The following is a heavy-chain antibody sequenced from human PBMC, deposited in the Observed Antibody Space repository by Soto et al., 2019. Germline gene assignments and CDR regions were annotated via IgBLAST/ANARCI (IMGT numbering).Heavy chain of an antibody. CDR1: GFTFSSYG. Sequence: PGGSLRLSCAASGFTFSSYGMHWVRQAPGKGLEWVAVISYDGSNKYYADSVKGRFTISRDNSKNTLYLQMNSLRAEDTAVYYCAKVRSSGDSVGYFDYWGQGTLVTVSS. D-gene: IGHD6-25*01. CDR3: AKVRSSGDSVGYFDY. J-gene: IGHJ4*02. V-gene: IGHV3-30*18. CDR2: ISYDGSNK.